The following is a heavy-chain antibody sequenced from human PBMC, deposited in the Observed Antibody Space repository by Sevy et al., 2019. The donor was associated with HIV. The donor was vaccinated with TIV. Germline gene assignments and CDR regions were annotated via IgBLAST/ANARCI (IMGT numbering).Heavy chain of an antibody. CDR2: NYYSGST. CDR1: GGSVSSGSYY. CDR3: ARDLRYCSGGSCHAFDY. Sequence: SETLSLTCTVSGGSVSSGSYYWSWIRQPPGKGLEWIGYNYYSGSTNYNPSLKSRVTISVDTSKNQFSLKLSSVTAADTAVYYCARDLRYCSGGSCHAFDYWGQGTLVTVSS. J-gene: IGHJ4*02. V-gene: IGHV4-61*01. D-gene: IGHD2-15*01.